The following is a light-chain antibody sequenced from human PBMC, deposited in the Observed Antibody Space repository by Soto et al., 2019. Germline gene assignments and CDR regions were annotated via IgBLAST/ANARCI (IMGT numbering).Light chain of an antibody. CDR3: QQRSNWPFT. CDR1: QSVSSY. J-gene: IGKJ4*01. V-gene: IGKV3-11*01. Sequence: EIVMTQSPATLSVSPGERATLSCRASQSVSSYLAWYQQKPGQAPRLLILGASNRATGIPARFSGSGSGTDFTLTISSLEPEDFAVYYCQQRSNWPFTFGGGTKVDIK. CDR2: GAS.